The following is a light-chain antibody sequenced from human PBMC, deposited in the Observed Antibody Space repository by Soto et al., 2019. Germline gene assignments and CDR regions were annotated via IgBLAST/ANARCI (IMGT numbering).Light chain of an antibody. V-gene: IGKV1-39*01. CDR1: QSISSR. CDR2: GAS. J-gene: IGKJ1*01. CDR3: LQVYSFPRT. Sequence: DIQMTQSPSSLSASVGDRVIITCRASQSISSRLNWYQQRPGSAPKLLIYGASTLESGVPSRFTGSGSGTDFTLTVSSLQVEDFASYFCLQVYSFPRTFGLG.